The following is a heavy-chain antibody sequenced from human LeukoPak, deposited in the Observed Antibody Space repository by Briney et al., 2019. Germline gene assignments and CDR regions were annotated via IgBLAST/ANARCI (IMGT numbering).Heavy chain of an antibody. CDR2: ISAYNGNT. J-gene: IGHJ4*02. Sequence: ASVKVSCKASGYKFSSYGISWVRQAPGQGLEWMGWISAYNGNTNYAQNFQGRVTMTTDTSTSTAYMELRGLRSDDTAVYYCARAGAYIHGFDYWGQGTLVTVSS. CDR3: ARAGAYIHGFDY. D-gene: IGHD5-18*01. V-gene: IGHV1-18*01. CDR1: GYKFSSYG.